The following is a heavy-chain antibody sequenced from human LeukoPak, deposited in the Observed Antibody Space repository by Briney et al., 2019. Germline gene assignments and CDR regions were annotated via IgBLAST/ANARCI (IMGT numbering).Heavy chain of an antibody. J-gene: IGHJ4*02. V-gene: IGHV1-18*01. CDR2: ISAYNGNT. D-gene: IGHD2-15*01. CDR3: ARDCSGSSCYWIH. CDR1: GYTFSSYG. Sequence: ASVKVSCKACGYTFSSYGISWVRQAPGQGLEWLGYISAYNGNTNYAQKVQGRITMTTDTTTSTAYMEMRSLRSDDTAVYYCARDCSGSSCYWIHWGQGTLVTVSS.